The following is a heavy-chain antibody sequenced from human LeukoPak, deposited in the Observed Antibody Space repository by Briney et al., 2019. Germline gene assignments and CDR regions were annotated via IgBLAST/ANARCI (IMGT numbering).Heavy chain of an antibody. CDR1: GGSISSYY. CDR3: ASEGIAAADDPHFDY. D-gene: IGHD6-13*01. V-gene: IGHV4-59*01. Sequence: SETLSLTCTVSGGSISSYYWSWIRQPPGKGLEWIGYIYYSGSTNYNPSPKSRVTISVDTSKNQFSLKLSSVTAADTAVYYCASEGIAAADDPHFDYWGQGTLVTVSS. CDR2: IYYSGST. J-gene: IGHJ4*02.